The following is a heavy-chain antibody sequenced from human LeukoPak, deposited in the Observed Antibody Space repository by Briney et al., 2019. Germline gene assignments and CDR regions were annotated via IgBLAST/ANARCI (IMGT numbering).Heavy chain of an antibody. V-gene: IGHV3-7*01. D-gene: IGHD5-24*01. J-gene: IGHJ6*03. CDR2: IKQDGSEK. CDR3: ARAGGYNLYYYYMDV. CDR1: GFTFSSYW. Sequence: GGSLRLSCAASGFTFSSYWMSWVRQAPGKGLEWVANIKQDGSEKYYVDSVKGRFTISRDNAKNSLYLQMNSLRAEDTAVYYCARAGGYNLYYYYMDVWGKGTTVTVSS.